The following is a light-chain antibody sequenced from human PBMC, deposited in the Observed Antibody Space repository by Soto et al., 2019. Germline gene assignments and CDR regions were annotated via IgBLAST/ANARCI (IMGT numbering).Light chain of an antibody. CDR3: AAWEESLNGHYV. V-gene: IGLV1-44*01. J-gene: IGLJ1*01. CDR1: SSNIGSNT. CDR2: SNN. Sequence: QSVLTQPPSASGTPGQRVTISCSGSSSNIGSNTVNWFQQVPGTAPKLLIYSNNQRPSGVPDRFSGSRSGTSASLAISGLQSEDEADYYCAAWEESLNGHYVFGTGTKVTVL.